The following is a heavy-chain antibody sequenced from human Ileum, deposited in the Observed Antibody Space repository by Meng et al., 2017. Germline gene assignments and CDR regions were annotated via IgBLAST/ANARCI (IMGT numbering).Heavy chain of an antibody. J-gene: IGHJ5*02. CDR2: INHSGST. CDR3: ARGGPWFDP. CDR1: GGSFSGYY. Sequence: KLTHWGAGLLKPSDTPCPTCAVYGGSFSGYYCSWIRQPPGKVLEWIGEINHSGSTNYNPSLKSRVTISVDTSKNQFSLKLSSVTAADTAVYYCARGGPWFDPWGQGTLVTVSS. V-gene: IGHV4-34*01.